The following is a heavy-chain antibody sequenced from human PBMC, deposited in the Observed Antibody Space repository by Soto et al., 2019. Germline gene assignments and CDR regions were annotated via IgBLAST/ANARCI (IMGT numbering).Heavy chain of an antibody. Sequence: EVQLVESGGGLVQPGGSLRLSCAASGFTFSNYGMHWVRQAPGKGLEFVSAISSKKRGIYYADSVKGRFTSSRDNSKNPLSLQMGTLRPEDIAVYYCAGSHASVWYLVSASMDFWGQLTTVTFSS. D-gene: IGHD6-19*01. CDR2: ISSKKRGI. CDR3: AGSHASVWYLVSASMDF. J-gene: IGHJ6*02. CDR1: GFTFSNYG. V-gene: IGHV3-64*07.